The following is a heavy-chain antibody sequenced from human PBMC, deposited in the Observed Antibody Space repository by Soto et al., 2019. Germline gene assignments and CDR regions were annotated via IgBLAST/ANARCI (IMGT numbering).Heavy chain of an antibody. Sequence: VESLKISCKGSGYSFTSYWIGWVRQMPGKGLEWMGIIYPGDSDTRYSPSFQGQVTISADKSISTAYLQWSSLKASDTAMCYCARPPPGYSYDHDAFDIWGQGTMVTVSS. CDR3: ARPPPGYSYDHDAFDI. V-gene: IGHV5-51*01. D-gene: IGHD5-18*01. J-gene: IGHJ3*02. CDR1: GYSFTSYW. CDR2: IYPGDSDT.